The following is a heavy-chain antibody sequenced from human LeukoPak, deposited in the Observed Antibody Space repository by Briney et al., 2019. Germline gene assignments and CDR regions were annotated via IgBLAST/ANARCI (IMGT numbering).Heavy chain of an antibody. CDR2: IYSRGGT. CDR3: ARLMWVQLHDAFDI. J-gene: IGHJ3*02. D-gene: IGHD1-1*01. CDR1: GDSFISSNNY. V-gene: IGHV4-39*01. Sequence: PSETLSLTCTVSGDSFISSNNYWGWIRQPPAKGLEWIGTIYSRGGTYYDPSLESRLTMSVDTSKNQVSLNLRSVTAADTAVYFCARLMWVQLHDAFDIWGQGTMAIVSS.